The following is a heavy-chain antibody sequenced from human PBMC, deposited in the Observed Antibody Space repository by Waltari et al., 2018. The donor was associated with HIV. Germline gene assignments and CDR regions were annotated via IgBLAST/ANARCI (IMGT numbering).Heavy chain of an antibody. CDR2: IYYSGST. Sequence: QVQLQESGPGLVKPSQTLSLTCTVPGGSLSSGGYYWSWIRRHPGKGLEWIGYIYYSGSTYYNPSLKSRVTISVDTSKNQFSLKLSSVTAADTAVYYCARAPIVVVPAAIPGWFDPWGQGTLVTVSS. V-gene: IGHV4-31*03. D-gene: IGHD2-2*02. J-gene: IGHJ5*02. CDR1: GGSLSSGGYY. CDR3: ARAPIVVVPAAIPGWFDP.